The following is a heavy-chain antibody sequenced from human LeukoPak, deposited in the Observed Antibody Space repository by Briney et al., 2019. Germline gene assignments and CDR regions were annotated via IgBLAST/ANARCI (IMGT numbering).Heavy chain of an antibody. Sequence: GGSLRLSCAASGFTFSDYYMSWIRQAPGKGLEWVAVISYDGSNKYYADSVKGRFTISRDNSKNTLYLQMNSLRAEDTAVYYCARELLGGGINYFDYWGQGTLVAVSS. CDR2: ISYDGSNK. J-gene: IGHJ4*02. CDR3: ARELLGGGINYFDY. V-gene: IGHV3-30-3*01. D-gene: IGHD2-21*01. CDR1: GFTFSDYY.